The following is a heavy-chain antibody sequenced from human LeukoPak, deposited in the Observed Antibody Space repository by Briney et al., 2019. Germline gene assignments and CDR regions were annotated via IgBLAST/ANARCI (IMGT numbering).Heavy chain of an antibody. CDR1: GASFSTNY. D-gene: IGHD1-1*01. J-gene: IGHJ6*03. V-gene: IGHV4-59*01. CDR3: ARLYQQSKWKYYYYYMDV. CDR2: VFDSGST. Sequence: SETLSLTRSVSGASFSTNYWSWIRHPPGRGLEWIGYVFDSGSTNYNPSLKSRVTISVDTSTKQFSLRLSSVTAADTAVYYCARLYQQSKWKYYYYYMDVWGKGTAVTVSS.